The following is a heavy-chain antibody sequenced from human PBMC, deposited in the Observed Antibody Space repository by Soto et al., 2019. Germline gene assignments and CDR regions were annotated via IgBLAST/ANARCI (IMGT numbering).Heavy chain of an antibody. CDR1: GYSFTSYW. V-gene: IGHV5-51*01. CDR2: IYPGDSDT. Sequence: PGESLKISCKGSGYSFTSYWIGWVRQMPGKGLDWMGIIYPGDSDTRYSPSFQGQVTISADKSISTAYLQWSSLKASDTAMYYCARGYYDILTGYYGENWFDPWGQGTLVTVSS. D-gene: IGHD3-9*01. J-gene: IGHJ5*02. CDR3: ARGYYDILTGYYGENWFDP.